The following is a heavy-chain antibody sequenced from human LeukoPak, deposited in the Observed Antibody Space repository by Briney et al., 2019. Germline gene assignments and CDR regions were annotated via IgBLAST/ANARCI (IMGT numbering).Heavy chain of an antibody. J-gene: IGHJ6*02. CDR1: GFTFSSYA. CDR3: ARDKIQLWSGDYYYGMDV. Sequence: PGGSLRLSCAASGFTFSSYAMSWVRRAPGKGLDWVAVISYDGSNKYYADSVKGRFTISRDDSKNTLYLQMNSLRADDTAVYYCARDKIQLWSGDYYYGMDVWGQGTTVTVSS. V-gene: IGHV3-30-3*01. D-gene: IGHD5-18*01. CDR2: ISYDGSNK.